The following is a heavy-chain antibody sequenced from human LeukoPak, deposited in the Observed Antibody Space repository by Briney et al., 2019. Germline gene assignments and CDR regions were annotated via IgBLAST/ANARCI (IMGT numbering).Heavy chain of an antibody. V-gene: IGHV1-2*06. D-gene: IGHD6-13*01. Sequence: SVKVSCKASGYSFTGYYMHLVRQAPGQGLEWMGRINPNSGGTNYAQKFQGRVTMTRDTSISTAYMELSRLSSDDTAVYFCARVMSGHSWYLDYWGQGALVTVSS. J-gene: IGHJ4*02. CDR2: INPNSGGT. CDR1: GYSFTGYY. CDR3: ARVMSGHSWYLDY.